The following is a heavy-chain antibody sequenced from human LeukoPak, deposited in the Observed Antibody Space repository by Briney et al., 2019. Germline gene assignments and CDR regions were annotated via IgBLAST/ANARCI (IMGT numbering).Heavy chain of an antibody. CDR1: GYTFTAYY. CDR2: INPNSGGT. J-gene: IGHJ4*02. V-gene: IGHV1-2*02. Sequence: ASVKVSCKASGYTFTAYYMHWVRQAPGQGLEWMGWINPNSGGTNYAQKFQGRVTMTRDTSISTAYTELSRLRPDDTAVYYCARDRVVVPAAFDYWGQGTLVTVSS. CDR3: ARDRVVVPAAFDY. D-gene: IGHD2-2*01.